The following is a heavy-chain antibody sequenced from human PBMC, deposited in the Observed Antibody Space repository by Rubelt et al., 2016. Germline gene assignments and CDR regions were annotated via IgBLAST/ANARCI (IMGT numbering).Heavy chain of an antibody. J-gene: IGHJ3*02. Sequence: GLLKPSETLSLTCAVYGGSFSGYYWSWIRQPPGKGLEWIGEINNSGSTNYNPSLKSRGTISVDTSKNQFSLKLSSVTAADTAVYYCARGENYNAYDIWGPGTMVTVSS. CDR3: ARGENYNAYDI. CDR2: INNSGST. CDR1: GGSFSGYY. D-gene: IGHD1-7*01. V-gene: IGHV4-34*01.